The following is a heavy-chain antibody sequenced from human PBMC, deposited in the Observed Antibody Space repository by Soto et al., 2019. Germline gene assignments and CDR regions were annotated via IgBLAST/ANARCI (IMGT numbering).Heavy chain of an antibody. CDR2: IDPSDSYT. V-gene: IGHV5-10-1*01. D-gene: IGHD5-18*01. Sequence: GVRRVLQIHGKGLEWMGRIDPSDSYTNYSPSFQGHVTISADKSISTAYLRWSSLKASDTAMYYCARRPTRGYSYGTYYYYYGMDVWGQGTTVTVSS. CDR1: G. CDR3: ARRPTRGYSYGTYYYYYGMDV. J-gene: IGHJ6*02.